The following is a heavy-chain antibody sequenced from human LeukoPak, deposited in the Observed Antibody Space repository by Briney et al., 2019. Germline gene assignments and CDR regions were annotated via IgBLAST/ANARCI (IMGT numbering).Heavy chain of an antibody. Sequence: GGSLRLSCAASGFIFSSCAMTWVRQAPGRGLEWVSSISDNGRSTYYADSVKGRFTISRDNSQNIYYLQMNSLRAEDTAVYYCARRWSYLISWGQGTLVTVSS. CDR1: GFIFSSCA. CDR3: ARRWSYLIS. J-gene: IGHJ4*02. CDR2: ISDNGRST. V-gene: IGHV3-23*01. D-gene: IGHD1-26*01.